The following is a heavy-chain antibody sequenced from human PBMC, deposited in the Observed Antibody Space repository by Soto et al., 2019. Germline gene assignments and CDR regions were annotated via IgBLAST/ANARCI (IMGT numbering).Heavy chain of an antibody. J-gene: IGHJ4*02. CDR1: GFTFSSYG. CDR3: ARDITPRRGSLTGY. Sequence: GGSLRLSCAASGFTFSSYGMHWVRQAPGKGLEWVAVIWYDGSNKYYADSVKGRFTISRDNSKNTLYLQMNSLRAEDTAVYYCARDITPRRGSLTGYWGQGTLVTVSS. CDR2: IWYDGSNK. V-gene: IGHV3-33*01. D-gene: IGHD1-26*01.